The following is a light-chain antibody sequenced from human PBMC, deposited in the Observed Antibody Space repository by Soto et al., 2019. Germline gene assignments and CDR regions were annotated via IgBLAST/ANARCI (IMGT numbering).Light chain of an antibody. CDR3: QQYTSYWT. CDR2: DAS. Sequence: DIQMTQSPSTLSASVGDRVTITCRASQSINSWLAWYQQKPGKAPKLLIFDASSLESGTPSRFSGRRSGTQFTLTINGLQPDDFATYYCQQYTSYWTFGQGTKVDIK. J-gene: IGKJ1*01. CDR1: QSINSW. V-gene: IGKV1-5*01.